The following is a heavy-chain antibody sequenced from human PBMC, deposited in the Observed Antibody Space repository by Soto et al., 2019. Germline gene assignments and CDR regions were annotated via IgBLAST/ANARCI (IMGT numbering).Heavy chain of an antibody. J-gene: IGHJ4*02. Sequence: GGSLRLSCAASGFTFSSYSMNWVRQAPGKGLEWVSSISSSSSYIYYADSVKGRFTISRDNAKNSLYLQMNSLRAEDTAVYYCARLAVAGTHFDYWGQGTLVTVSS. CDR2: ISSSSSYI. CDR3: ARLAVAGTHFDY. D-gene: IGHD6-19*01. V-gene: IGHV3-21*01. CDR1: GFTFSSYS.